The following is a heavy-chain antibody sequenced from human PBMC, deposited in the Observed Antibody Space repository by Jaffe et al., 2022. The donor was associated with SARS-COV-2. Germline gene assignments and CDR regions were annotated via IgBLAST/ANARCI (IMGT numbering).Heavy chain of an antibody. CDR2: ISWNSGSI. Sequence: EVQLVESGGGLVQPGRSLRLSCAASGFTFDDYAMHWVRQAPGKGLEWVSGISWNSGSIGYADSVKGRFTISRDNAKNSLYLQMNSLRAEDTALYYCAKAVTMIVAYGWFDPWGQGTLVTVSS. V-gene: IGHV3-9*01. CDR1: GFTFDDYA. D-gene: IGHD3-22*01. CDR3: AKAVTMIVAYGWFDP. J-gene: IGHJ5*02.